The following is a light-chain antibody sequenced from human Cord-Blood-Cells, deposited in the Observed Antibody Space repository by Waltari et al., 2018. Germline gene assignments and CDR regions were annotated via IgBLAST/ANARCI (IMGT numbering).Light chain of an antibody. CDR2: WAS. CDR3: QQYYSTPYS. Sequence: DIVMTQSPDSLAVSLGERATSNCKSSQSVLYSSNNKNYLAWYQQKPGQTPKLLSYWASTRESGVPDRFSGSGYGTDFTLTISSLQAEDVAVYYCQQYYSTPYSFGQGTKLEIK. CDR1: QSVLYSSNNKNY. J-gene: IGKJ2*03. V-gene: IGKV4-1*01.